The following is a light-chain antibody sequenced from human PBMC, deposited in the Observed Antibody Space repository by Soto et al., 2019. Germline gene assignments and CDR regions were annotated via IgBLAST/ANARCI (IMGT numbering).Light chain of an antibody. J-gene: IGKJ1*01. CDR3: HQRGDWHRT. Sequence: EILFTQSPATRSLSPGERATLPCMASHSVSSSYLACYQQQPRQTPRLLIYGASNRATGIPDTFSGSGSATDFTPTISSLEPEDFVAYYCHQRGDWHRTFGQGTKVDIK. CDR1: HSVSSSY. V-gene: IGKV3D-20*02. CDR2: GAS.